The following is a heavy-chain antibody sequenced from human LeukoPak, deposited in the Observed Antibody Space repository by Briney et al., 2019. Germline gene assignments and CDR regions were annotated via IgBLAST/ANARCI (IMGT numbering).Heavy chain of an antibody. V-gene: IGHV4-59*08. D-gene: IGHD3-22*01. J-gene: IGHJ1*01. Sequence: SETLSLTCTVSGGSISGHYWSWIRQPPGKGLEWIGYRHYSGKTYYSSSLRSRVTISVDTSKNQFSLKLSSVTAADTAVYYCASTNRPDYYDSSGYPKYFQHWGQGTLVTVSS. CDR2: RHYSGKT. CDR3: ASTNRPDYYDSSGYPKYFQH. CDR1: GGSISGHY.